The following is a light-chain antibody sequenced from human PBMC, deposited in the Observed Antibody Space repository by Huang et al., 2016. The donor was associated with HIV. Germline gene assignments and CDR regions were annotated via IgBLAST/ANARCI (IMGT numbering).Light chain of an antibody. CDR3: QQYGSSPVA. CDR2: DAS. CDR1: QSVGGTH. Sequence: EIVLTQSPDTLSFSPGERATLSCRASQSVGGTHLAWYQQKPGQAPRLVIYDASSRSTGIPDRFSGSGSGTDFTLTISRLEPEDFGVYYCQQYGSSPVAFGQGTKVEIK. J-gene: IGKJ1*01. V-gene: IGKV3-20*01.